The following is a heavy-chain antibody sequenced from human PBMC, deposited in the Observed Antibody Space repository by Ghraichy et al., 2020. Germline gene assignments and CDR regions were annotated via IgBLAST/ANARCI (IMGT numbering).Heavy chain of an antibody. CDR2: ISSSSSTI. D-gene: IGHD3-3*01. CDR3: ARIRRSVLRFLEWPGGMDV. CDR1: GFTFSSYS. Sequence: GESLNISCAASGFTFSSYSMNWVRQAPGKGLEWVSYISSSSSTIYYADSVKGRFTISRDNAKNSLYLQMNSLRDEDTAVYYCARIRRSVLRFLEWPGGMDVWGQGTTVTVSS. V-gene: IGHV3-48*02. J-gene: IGHJ6*02.